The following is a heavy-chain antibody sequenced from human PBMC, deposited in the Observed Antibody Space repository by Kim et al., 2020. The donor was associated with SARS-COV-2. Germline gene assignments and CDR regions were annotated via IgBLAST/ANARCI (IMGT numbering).Heavy chain of an antibody. CDR2: ISASDHFT. V-gene: IGHV3-23*01. J-gene: IGHJ4*02. Sequence: GGSLRLSCAASGFTFANYDMTWVRQAPGKGLEWVSSISASDHFTYYEDSVKGRFTISRDNSKNTLYLQMNSLRAEDTAVYYCASRNPFCSDTRCFVTPIDYWGRGTLVTVSS. CDR1: GFTFANYD. CDR3: ASRNPFCSDTRCFVTPIDY. D-gene: IGHD2-2*01.